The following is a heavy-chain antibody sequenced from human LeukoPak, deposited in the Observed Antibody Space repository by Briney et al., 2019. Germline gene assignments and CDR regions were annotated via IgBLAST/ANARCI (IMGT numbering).Heavy chain of an antibody. CDR2: ISSSSSYI. J-gene: IGHJ4*02. V-gene: IGHV3-21*03. D-gene: IGHD3-3*01. Sequence: GGSLRLSCAASGFTFSSYSMNWVRQAPGKGLEWVSSISSSSSYIYYADSVKGRFTISRDNAKNSLYLQMNSLRAEDTAVYYCAKAPTYYDFWSGYYTVYYFDYWGQGTLVTVSS. CDR3: AKAPTYYDFWSGYYTVYYFDY. CDR1: GFTFSSYS.